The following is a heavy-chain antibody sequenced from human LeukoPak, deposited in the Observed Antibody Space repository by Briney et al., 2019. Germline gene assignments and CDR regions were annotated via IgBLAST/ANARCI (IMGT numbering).Heavy chain of an antibody. V-gene: IGHV4-39*07. D-gene: IGHD6-19*01. Sequence: SEALSLTCTVSGGSISSSSYYWGWIRQPPGKGLEWIGSLYYSGSTYYNPSLKSRVTISLDASKNQFSLKLSSVTAADTAVYHCARAPYSSAYDYWGQGTLVTVSS. J-gene: IGHJ4*02. CDR2: LYYSGST. CDR3: ARAPYSSAYDY. CDR1: GGSISSSSYY.